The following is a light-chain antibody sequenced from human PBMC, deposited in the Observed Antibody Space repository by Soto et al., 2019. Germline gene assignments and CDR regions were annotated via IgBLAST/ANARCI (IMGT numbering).Light chain of an antibody. Sequence: DIQMTQSPSTLSASVGDRVTITCRASQSISSWLAWYQQKPGKAPNLLIFDASSLESGVPSRFSGSGSGTEFTLIISSLQPDDFATYSCQHYNSYSPAGKAFGPGTKVEIK. J-gene: IGKJ1*01. CDR1: QSISSW. CDR2: DAS. V-gene: IGKV1-5*01. CDR3: QHYNSYSPAGKA.